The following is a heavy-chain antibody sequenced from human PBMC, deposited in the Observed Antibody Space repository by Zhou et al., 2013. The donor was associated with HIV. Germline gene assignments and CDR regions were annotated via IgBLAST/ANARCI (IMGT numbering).Heavy chain of an antibody. CDR1: GGTFTTYA. CDR2: IIPIFART. V-gene: IGHV1-69*12. Sequence: QVQLVQSGAEVKKPGSSVKVSCKASGGTFTTYAISWVRQAPGQGLEWMGGIIPIFARTNYAQQFRGRVTITADESTSTAYMELSSLRSEDTAVYYCARGTANWDDAFDIWGQGTMVTVSS. D-gene: IGHD7-27*01. J-gene: IGHJ3*02. CDR3: ARGTANWDDAFDI.